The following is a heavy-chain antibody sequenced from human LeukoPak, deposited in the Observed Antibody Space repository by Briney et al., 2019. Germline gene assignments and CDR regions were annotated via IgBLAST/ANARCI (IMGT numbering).Heavy chain of an antibody. Sequence: ASVKVSCKASGYTFTSYGISWVRQAPGQGLEWMGWISAYNGNTNYAQKLQGRVTMTRDTSINTAYMEMSRLRSDDTAVYYCVRDVTRGGYWGQGSLVTVSS. CDR2: ISAYNGNT. V-gene: IGHV1-18*01. CDR3: VRDVTRGGY. J-gene: IGHJ4*02. D-gene: IGHD2-21*02. CDR1: GYTFTSYG.